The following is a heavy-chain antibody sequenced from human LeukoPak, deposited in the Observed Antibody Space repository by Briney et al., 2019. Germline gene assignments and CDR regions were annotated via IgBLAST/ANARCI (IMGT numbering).Heavy chain of an antibody. V-gene: IGHV4-38-2*02. CDR1: GYSISSGYY. CDR3: ARSIYCTNGICSTHYFDS. D-gene: IGHD2-8*01. J-gene: IGHJ4*02. CDR2: IHHSGST. Sequence: SETLSLTCTVSGYSISSGYYWGWIRQPPGKGLEWIGSIHHSGSTYYNPSLKSRVNISVDTSKNQFSLKLNSATAADTAVYYCARSIYCTNGICSTHYFDSWGQGTLVTVSS.